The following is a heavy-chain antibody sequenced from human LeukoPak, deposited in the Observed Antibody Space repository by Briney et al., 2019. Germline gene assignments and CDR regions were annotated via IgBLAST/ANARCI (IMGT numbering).Heavy chain of an antibody. J-gene: IGHJ4*02. CDR3: ASSLDSSGND. Sequence: GGSLRLSCAASGFTFSSDWMSWVRQAPGRGLEWVANINQDVSAKYYVDSVKGRFTISRDNAKNSMWLQMNSLRDEDTAVYYCASSLDSSGNDWGQGTLLTVSS. D-gene: IGHD3-22*01. CDR2: INQDVSAK. CDR1: GFTFSSDW. V-gene: IGHV3-7*01.